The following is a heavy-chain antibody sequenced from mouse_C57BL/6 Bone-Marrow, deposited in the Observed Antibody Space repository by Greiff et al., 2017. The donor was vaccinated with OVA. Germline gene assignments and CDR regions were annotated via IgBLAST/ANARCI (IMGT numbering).Heavy chain of an antibody. CDR2: IYPGSGNT. CDR1: GYTFTDYY. CDR3: ARGGQLRYFDY. Sequence: VQLQQSGAELVRPGASVKLSCKASGYTFTDYYINWVKQRPGQGLEWIARIYPGSGNTYYNEKFKGKATLTAEKSSSTAYMQLSSLTSEDSAVYFCARGGQLRYFDYWGQGTTLTVSS. D-gene: IGHD3-2*02. J-gene: IGHJ2*01. V-gene: IGHV1-76*01.